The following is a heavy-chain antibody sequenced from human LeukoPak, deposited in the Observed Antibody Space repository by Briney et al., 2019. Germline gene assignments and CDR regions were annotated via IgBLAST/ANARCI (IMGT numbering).Heavy chain of an antibody. CDR2: IFYSGRP. V-gene: IGHV4-39*01. D-gene: IGHD6-13*01. J-gene: IGHJ4*02. Sequence: PSETLSLTCTVSGGSITSSRYYWGWLRQPPGKGLEWIGSIFYSGRPYHHPSLKSRVPISVDTSKTPSSLKLSSVTAADTAVYYYAKQQLVRCFAYWRQGTLVTVSS. CDR3: AKQQLVRCFAY. CDR1: GGSITSSRYY.